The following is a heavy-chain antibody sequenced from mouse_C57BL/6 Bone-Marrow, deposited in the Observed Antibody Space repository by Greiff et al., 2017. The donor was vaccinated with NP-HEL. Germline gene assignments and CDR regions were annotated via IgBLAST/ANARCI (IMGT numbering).Heavy chain of an antibody. CDR1: GYAFSSSW. V-gene: IGHV1-82*01. CDR3: ARSGRRRGGYFDY. J-gene: IGHJ2*01. CDR2: IYPGDGDT. Sequence: VQLQQSGPELVKPGASVKISCKASGYAFSSSWMNWVKQRPGKGLEWIGRIYPGDGDTNYNGKFKGKATLTADKSSRTAYMQLSSLTSEDSAVYFCARSGRRRGGYFDYWGQGTTLTVSS. D-gene: IGHD3-2*02.